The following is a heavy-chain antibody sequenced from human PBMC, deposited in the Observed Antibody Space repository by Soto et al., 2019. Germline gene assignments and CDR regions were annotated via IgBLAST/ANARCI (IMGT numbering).Heavy chain of an antibody. Sequence: QVQLVESGGGVVQPGRSLRLSCAASGFTFSSYGMHWVRQAPGKGLEWVAVIWYDGSNKYYADSVKGRFTNSRDNSKNTLYLQMNSLRAEDTAVYYCARAPRYYDSSGYYYVEGAFDIWGQGTMVTVSS. CDR3: ARAPRYYDSSGYYYVEGAFDI. D-gene: IGHD3-22*01. CDR2: IWYDGSNK. J-gene: IGHJ3*02. V-gene: IGHV3-33*01. CDR1: GFTFSSYG.